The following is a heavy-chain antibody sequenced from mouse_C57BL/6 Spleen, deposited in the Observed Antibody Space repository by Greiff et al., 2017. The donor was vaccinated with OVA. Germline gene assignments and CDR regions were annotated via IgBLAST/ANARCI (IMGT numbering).Heavy chain of an antibody. CDR2: IDPSDSET. CDR3: ASTWDVEPDCFAY. Sequence: QVQLQQPGAELVRPGSSVKLSCKASGYTFTSYWMHWVKQRPIQGLEWIGNIDPSDSETHYNQQFKDKATLTVDTSSSTAYMQLSSLTSVDSAVYYFASTWDVEPDCFAYWGQGTLVTVSA. V-gene: IGHV1-52*01. J-gene: IGHJ3*01. CDR1: GYTFTSYW. D-gene: IGHD4-1*01.